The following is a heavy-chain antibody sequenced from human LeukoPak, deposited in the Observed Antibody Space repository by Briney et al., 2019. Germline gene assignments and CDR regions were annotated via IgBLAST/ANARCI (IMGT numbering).Heavy chain of an antibody. J-gene: IGHJ4*02. CDR3: ARDHDWGVDY. V-gene: IGHV1-2*02. Sequence: ASVKVSCKASGYTFTDHYMHWVRQAPGQGLEWMGWINGKRGDTNYAQKFQDRVTMTRDTPISTVYMKLSRLTVDDTAVYYCARDHDWGVDYWGQGTLVTVSS. D-gene: IGHD7-27*01. CDR2: INGKRGDT. CDR1: GYTFTDHY.